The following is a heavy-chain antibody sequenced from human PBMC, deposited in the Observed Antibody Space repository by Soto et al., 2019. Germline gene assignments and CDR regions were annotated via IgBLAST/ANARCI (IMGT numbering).Heavy chain of an antibody. V-gene: IGHV3-48*03. CDR2: ISSSGSTI. CDR1: GFTFSSYE. Sequence: EVQLVESGGGLVQPGGSLRLSCAASGFTFSSYEMNWVRQAPGKGLEWVSYISSSGSTIYYEDSVKGRFTISRDNAKNSLYLQMNSLRAEDTAVYYCARVLPQRGYDFWSGYYMPIYYYYGMDVWGQGTTVTVSS. CDR3: ARVLPQRGYDFWSGYYMPIYYYYGMDV. J-gene: IGHJ6*02. D-gene: IGHD3-3*01.